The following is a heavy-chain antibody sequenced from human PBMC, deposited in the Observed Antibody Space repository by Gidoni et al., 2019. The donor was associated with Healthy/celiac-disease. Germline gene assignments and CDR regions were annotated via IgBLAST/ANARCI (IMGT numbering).Heavy chain of an antibody. CDR1: GGSISSGGYY. D-gene: IGHD6-13*01. Sequence: QVQLQESGPGLVKPLQILSFICTVSGGSISSGGYYWSWIRQHPGTGMEWNGYIYYCGSTYYSPSVKRRVTMSVGTSKNQFSLKLSSVTAADTAVYYCARSTPQYSSSWYFDYWGQGTLVTVS. CDR3: ARSTPQYSSSWYFDY. J-gene: IGHJ4*02. V-gene: IGHV4-31*03. CDR2: IYYCGST.